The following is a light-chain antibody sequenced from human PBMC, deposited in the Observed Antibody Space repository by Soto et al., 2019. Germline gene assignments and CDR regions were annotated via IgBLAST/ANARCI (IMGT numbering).Light chain of an antibody. CDR3: KAFDRIVTYV. J-gene: IGLJ1*01. CDR2: QDN. Sequence: SYELTQPPSVSVSPGQTASITCSGEKVGDKFACWYQQKPGQSPVLVIYQDNKRPSGIPDRFSGSNSGNTATLTISGTQAMDEADYYCKAFDRIVTYVFGTGTKLTVL. CDR1: KVGDKF. V-gene: IGLV3-1*01.